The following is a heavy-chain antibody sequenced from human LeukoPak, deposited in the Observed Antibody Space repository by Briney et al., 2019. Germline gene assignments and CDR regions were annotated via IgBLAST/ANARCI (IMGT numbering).Heavy chain of an antibody. V-gene: IGHV3-21*01. J-gene: IGHJ6*02. D-gene: IGHD6-19*01. CDR3: ARDGRDSSGWYPYYYGMDV. CDR1: GFTFSSYS. Sequence: GGSLRLSCAASGFTFSSYSMNWVRQAPGKGLEWVSSISSSSSYIYYADSVKGRFTISRDNAKNSLYLQMNSLRAEDTAVYYCARDGRDSSGWYPYYYGMDVWGQRTTVTVSS. CDR2: ISSSSSYI.